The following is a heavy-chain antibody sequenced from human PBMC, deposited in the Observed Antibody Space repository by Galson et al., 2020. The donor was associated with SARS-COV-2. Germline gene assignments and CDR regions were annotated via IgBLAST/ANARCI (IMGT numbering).Heavy chain of an antibody. V-gene: IGHV4-39*07. D-gene: IGHD1-1*01. CDR1: SGFLSSTRYY. CDR3: ARKTSTYDV. Sequence: ASETLSLTCTVSSGFLSSTRYYWGWIRQSPGKGLEWIGSIYYTGATFYNPSLDSRAIMSIAPSKNQFYLELKSVTAADTALYYCARKTSTYDVWGQGILVTVSS. CDR2: IYYTGAT. J-gene: IGHJ4*02.